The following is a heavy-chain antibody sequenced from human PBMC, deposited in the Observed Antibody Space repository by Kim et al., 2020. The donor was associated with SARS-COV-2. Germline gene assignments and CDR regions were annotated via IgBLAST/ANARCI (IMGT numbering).Heavy chain of an antibody. V-gene: IGHV4-61*01. Sequence: SETLSLTCTVSGGSVSSGSHFWTWVRQPPGKGLEWVGYMYFSGSSNTGNSNHNPSLKRRVTITVDTSKNQFSLKLTSVTPADTAVYFCARDGPGSSVDYWGQGILVTVSS. CDR3: ARDGPGSSVDY. CDR1: GGSVSSGSHF. CDR2: MYFSGSSNTGNS. D-gene: IGHD6-19*01. J-gene: IGHJ4*02.